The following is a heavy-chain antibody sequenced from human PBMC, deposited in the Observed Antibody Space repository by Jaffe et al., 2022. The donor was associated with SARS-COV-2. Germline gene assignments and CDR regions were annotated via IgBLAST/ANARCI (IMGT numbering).Heavy chain of an antibody. V-gene: IGHV4-34*01. J-gene: IGHJ6*03. CDR1: GGSFSGYY. Sequence: QVQLQQWGAGLLKPSETLSLTCAVYGGSFSGYYYNWIRQPPGKGLEWIGEINHSGSTNYNSSLKSRVTISVDTSKNQFSLKLSSVTAADTAVYYCARGGPVGVVTAIDSPRSRAKRYYMDVWGKGTTVTVSS. D-gene: IGHD2-21*02. CDR3: ARGGPVGVVTAIDSPRSRAKRYYMDV. CDR2: INHSGST.